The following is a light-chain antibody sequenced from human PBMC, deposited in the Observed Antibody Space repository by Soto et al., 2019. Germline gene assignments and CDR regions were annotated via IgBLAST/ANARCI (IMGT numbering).Light chain of an antibody. Sequence: QSDLNQPASVSGSPGQSITISCTGASSDVGGYNYVSWYQQNPGKAPKLLIYDVSNRPSGVSNRFSGSKSGNTASLTISGLQAEDEADYFCNSYTSSSTVVFGGGTKLTVL. CDR2: DVS. J-gene: IGLJ2*01. CDR3: NSYTSSSTVV. V-gene: IGLV2-14*03. CDR1: SSDVGGYNY.